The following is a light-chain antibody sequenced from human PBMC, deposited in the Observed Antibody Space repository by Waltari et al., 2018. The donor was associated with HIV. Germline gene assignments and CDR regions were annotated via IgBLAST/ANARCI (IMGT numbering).Light chain of an antibody. CDR1: SSNIGRNY. J-gene: IGLJ2*01. CDR2: RNN. CDR3: ASWDDSLSVV. Sequence: QSALTQPPSASGTPGQWVTISCSGRSSNIGRNYVYWYLQLPGTAPKLLIYRNNQRPSGVPDRFSGSKSGTSASLAISGLRSEDEADYYCASWDDSLSVVFGGGTKLTVL. V-gene: IGLV1-47*01.